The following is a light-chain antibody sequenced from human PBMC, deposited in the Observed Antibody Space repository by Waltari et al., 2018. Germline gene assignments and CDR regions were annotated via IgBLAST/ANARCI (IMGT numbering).Light chain of an antibody. CDR2: KAS. CDR1: QSIITW. V-gene: IGKV1-5*03. Sequence: DIQMTQSPSTLSASVGDRVTISCRASQSIITWLAWYQQKPGKAPKLLVYKASSLESGGPSRFSSSGSGTEFTLTISSLQADDFATYYCQQYNNYPLTFGGGTKVEI. J-gene: IGKJ4*01. CDR3: QQYNNYPLT.